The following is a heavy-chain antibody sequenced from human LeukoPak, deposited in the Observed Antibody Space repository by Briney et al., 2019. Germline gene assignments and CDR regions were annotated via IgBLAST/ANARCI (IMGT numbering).Heavy chain of an antibody. CDR3: AGRRDTAMSNNWFAP. V-gene: IGHV1-69*13. Sequence: ASVKVSCKASGGTFSSYAISWGRQAPGQGLECGGGIIPIFGTANYAQKFQVRVTITADESPSTAYMELRSLRSEDTAVYYCAGRRDTAMSNNWFAPWGQGTLVTVSS. CDR2: IIPIFGTA. D-gene: IGHD5-18*01. CDR1: GGTFSSYA. J-gene: IGHJ5*02.